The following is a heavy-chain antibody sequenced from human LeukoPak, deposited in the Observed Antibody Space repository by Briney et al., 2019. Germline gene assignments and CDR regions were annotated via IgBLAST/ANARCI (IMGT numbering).Heavy chain of an antibody. V-gene: IGHV3-30-3*01. Sequence: GGSLRLSCAASGFTFSSYAMHWVRQAPGKGLEWVAVISYDGSNKYYADSVKGRFTISRDNSKNTLYLQMNSLRAEDTAVYYCARESTNGVYPRFDYWGQGTLVTVSS. CDR1: GFTFSSYA. D-gene: IGHD2-8*01. CDR2: ISYDGSNK. J-gene: IGHJ4*02. CDR3: ARESTNGVYPRFDY.